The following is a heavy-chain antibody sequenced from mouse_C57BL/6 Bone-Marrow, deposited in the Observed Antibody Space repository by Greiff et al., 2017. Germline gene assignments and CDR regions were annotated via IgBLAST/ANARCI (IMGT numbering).Heavy chain of an antibody. D-gene: IGHD1-1*01. Sequence: QVQLQQSGAELARPGASVKLSCKASGYTFTSYGISWVKQRPGQGLERIGEIYPRSGNTYYNEKFKGKATLTVDKSSSTAYMELRSLTSEDSAGYFCARGSHYGSSAWFAYWGQGTLVTVSA. CDR1: GYTFTSYG. CDR2: IYPRSGNT. CDR3: ARGSHYGSSAWFAY. V-gene: IGHV1-81*01. J-gene: IGHJ3*01.